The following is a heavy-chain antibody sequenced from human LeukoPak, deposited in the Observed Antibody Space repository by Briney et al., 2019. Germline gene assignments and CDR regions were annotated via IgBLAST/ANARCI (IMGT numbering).Heavy chain of an antibody. J-gene: IGHJ6*02. Sequence: PGGSLRLSCAASGFTFSSYSMNWVRQAPGKGLEWVSSISSSSSYIYYADSVKGRFTISRDNAKNSLYLQMNSLRAEDTAVYYCARDVADYYDISGYGMDVWGQGTTVTVSS. CDR3: ARDVADYYDISGYGMDV. CDR2: ISSSSSYI. D-gene: IGHD3-22*01. CDR1: GFTFSSYS. V-gene: IGHV3-21*01.